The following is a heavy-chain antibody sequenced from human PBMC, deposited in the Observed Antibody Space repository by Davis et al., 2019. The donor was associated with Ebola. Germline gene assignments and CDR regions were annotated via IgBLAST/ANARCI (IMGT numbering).Heavy chain of an antibody. CDR1: GFTVSSNY. V-gene: IGHV3-33*08. CDR2: IWYDGSNK. J-gene: IGHJ4*02. Sequence: GESLKISCAASGFTVSSNYMSWVRQAPGKGLEWVAVIWYDGSNKYYADSVKGRFTISRDNSKNTLYLQMNSLRAEDTAVYYCARATHLDYWGQGTLVTVSS. CDR3: ARATHLDY.